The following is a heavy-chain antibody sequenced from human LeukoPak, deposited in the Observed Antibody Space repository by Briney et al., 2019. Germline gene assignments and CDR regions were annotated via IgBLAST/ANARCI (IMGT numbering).Heavy chain of an antibody. V-gene: IGHV1-2*02. D-gene: IGHD5-12*01. Sequence: GASVKVSCKASGYTFSGYYIHWVRQAPGQGLEWMGWMNPNSGATNNAQKFQGRVTLSRDTSISTAYMGLSKLRSDDTAVYYCAGSGITTIPNFDYWGQGTLVTVSS. CDR1: GYTFSGYY. J-gene: IGHJ4*02. CDR3: AGSGITTIPNFDY. CDR2: MNPNSGAT.